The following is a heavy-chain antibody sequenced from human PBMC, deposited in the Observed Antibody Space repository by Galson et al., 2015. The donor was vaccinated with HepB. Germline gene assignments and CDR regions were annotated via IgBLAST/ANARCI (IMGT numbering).Heavy chain of an antibody. V-gene: IGHV6-1*01. J-gene: IGHJ4*02. D-gene: IGHD5-18*01. CDR2: TYFRSKGYN. Sequence: CAISGYSVSRNSAAWSWIRQSPSRGLEWLGRTYFRSKGYNDYALSVKSRMTINPDTSKTQFSLLLNSVTAEDRAFYYCARGDAAMATVSAFDFWGQGTLVTFS. CDR3: ARGDAAMATVSAFDF. CDR1: GYSVSRNSAA.